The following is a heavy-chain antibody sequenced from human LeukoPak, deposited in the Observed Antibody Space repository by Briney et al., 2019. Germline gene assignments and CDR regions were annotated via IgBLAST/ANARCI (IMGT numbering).Heavy chain of an antibody. CDR2: ISYDGSNK. V-gene: IGHV3-30*18. J-gene: IGHJ5*02. CDR1: GFTFSSYG. Sequence: GGSLRLSCAASGFTFSSYGMHWVRQAPGKGLEWVAVISYDGSNKYYADSVKGRFTISRDNSKNTLYLQMNSLRAEDTAVYYCAKARYGDRWGQGTLVTVSS. D-gene: IGHD3-16*01. CDR3: AKARYGDR.